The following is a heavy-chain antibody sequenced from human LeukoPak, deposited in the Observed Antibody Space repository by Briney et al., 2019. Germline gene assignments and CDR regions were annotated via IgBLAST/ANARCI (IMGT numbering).Heavy chain of an antibody. J-gene: IGHJ4*02. D-gene: IGHD1-26*01. Sequence: PSETLSLTCAVYGGSFSGYYWSWIRQPLGKGLEWIGEINHSGSTNYNPSLKSRVTISVDTSKNQFSLKLSSVTAADTAVYYCARDGVWWSRSFDYWGQGTLVTVSS. CDR3: ARDGVWWSRSFDY. V-gene: IGHV4-34*01. CDR2: INHSGST. CDR1: GGSFSGYY.